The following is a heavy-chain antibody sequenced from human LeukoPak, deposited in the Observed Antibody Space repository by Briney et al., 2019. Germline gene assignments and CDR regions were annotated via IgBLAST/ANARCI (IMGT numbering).Heavy chain of an antibody. CDR2: MNPDSGAT. J-gene: IGHJ4*02. Sequence: ASVKVSCRASGYTFTNYEINWVRQATGHGLEWMGWMNPDSGATAYAQKFQGRITMTRSTSITTAYMELSSLRSEDTAVYYCARGLGSYDSSELTWPMISFWGQGTQVTVSS. V-gene: IGHV1-8*01. CDR3: ARGLGSYDSSELTWPMISF. D-gene: IGHD3-22*01. CDR1: GYTFTNYE.